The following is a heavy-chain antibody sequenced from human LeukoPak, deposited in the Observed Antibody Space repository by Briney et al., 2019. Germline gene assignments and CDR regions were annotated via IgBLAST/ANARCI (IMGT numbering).Heavy chain of an antibody. CDR1: GYSISRGYY. CDR2: TYHRGNT. J-gene: IGHJ4*02. Sequence: SDTLSLTRAVSGYSISRGYYWGWTRQPPGKGLEWIGSTYHRGNTYHNPPPTSRHTIPVDTSTNQFSLKLSSVTAADTAVYHCARLSSSSTSCYNWGQGTLVTVSS. V-gene: IGHV4-38-2*01. D-gene: IGHD2-2*02. CDR3: ARLSSSSTSCYN.